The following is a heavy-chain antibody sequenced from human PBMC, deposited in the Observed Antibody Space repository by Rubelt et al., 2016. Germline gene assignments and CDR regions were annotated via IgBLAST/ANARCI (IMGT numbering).Heavy chain of an antibody. CDR2: INHSGST. CDR1: GGSFSGYS. V-gene: IGHV4-34*01. J-gene: IGHJ4*02. CDR3: ARGHKWYDRSGYPIDKFAY. Sequence: QVQLQQWGAGLLKPSETLSLTCAVYGGSFSGYSWSWIRQPPGKGLEWIGEINHSGSTNYNPSLKSRINITIATSNNQFSRKLGSVTGAETAFYYCARGHKWYDRSGYPIDKFAYWGQGSLVTVSS. D-gene: IGHD3-22*01.